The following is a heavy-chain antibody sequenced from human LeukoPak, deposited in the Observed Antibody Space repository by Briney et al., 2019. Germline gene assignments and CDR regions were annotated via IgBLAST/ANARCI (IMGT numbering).Heavy chain of an antibody. Sequence: PGGSLRLSCAASGFTFSSYAMHWVRQAPGKGLEWVAVISYDGSNKYYADSVKGRFTISRDNSKNTLHLQMNSLRAEDTAVYYCARALPYDYGWVDPWGQGTLVTVSS. J-gene: IGHJ5*02. CDR2: ISYDGSNK. D-gene: IGHD3-16*01. CDR3: ARALPYDYGWVDP. CDR1: GFTFSSYA. V-gene: IGHV3-30-3*01.